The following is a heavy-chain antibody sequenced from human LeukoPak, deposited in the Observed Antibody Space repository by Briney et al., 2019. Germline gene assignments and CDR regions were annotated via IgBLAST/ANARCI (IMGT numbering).Heavy chain of an antibody. CDR1: GFTFDDYG. J-gene: IGHJ6*03. CDR2: INWNGGST. CDR3: ARERGDYYYYYYMDV. Sequence: GGSLRLSCAASGFTFDDYGMSWVRQAPGKGLEWVSGINWNGGSTGYADSVKGRFTISRDNAKNSLYLQMNSLRAEDTALYYCARERGDYYYYYYMDVWGKGTTVTVSS. V-gene: IGHV3-20*04. D-gene: IGHD3-16*01.